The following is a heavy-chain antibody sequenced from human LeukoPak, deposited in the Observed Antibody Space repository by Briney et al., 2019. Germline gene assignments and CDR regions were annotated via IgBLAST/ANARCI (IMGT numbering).Heavy chain of an antibody. Sequence: MPSETLSLTCTVSGGSISSSTYYWGWIRQPPGKGLEWIGTIYYTGSTYYNPSLKSRVTISVDTSKNQFSLKVRSVTAADTAVYYCARGRRYYYGSGIRAEYFQHWGQGTLVTVSS. CDR3: ARGRRYYYGSGIRAEYFQH. CDR2: IYYTGST. D-gene: IGHD3-10*01. V-gene: IGHV4-39*01. J-gene: IGHJ1*01. CDR1: GGSISSSTYY.